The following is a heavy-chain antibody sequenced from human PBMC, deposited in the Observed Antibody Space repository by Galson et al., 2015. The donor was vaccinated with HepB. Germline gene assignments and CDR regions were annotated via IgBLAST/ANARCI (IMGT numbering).Heavy chain of an antibody. CDR1: GFTFSRYA. CDR3: AKDGIMVSNNPYQLHF. Sequence: SLRLSCAASGFTFSRYAMPWVRQAPGKGLEWISSITSNGGRTFYTNSVKGRFTIARDNSRNTVVLQLGSLRPEDTSVYYCAKDGIMVSNNPYQLHFWGQGTLVSVSS. D-gene: IGHD2-8*01. CDR2: ITSNGGRT. J-gene: IGHJ4*02. V-gene: IGHV3-23*01.